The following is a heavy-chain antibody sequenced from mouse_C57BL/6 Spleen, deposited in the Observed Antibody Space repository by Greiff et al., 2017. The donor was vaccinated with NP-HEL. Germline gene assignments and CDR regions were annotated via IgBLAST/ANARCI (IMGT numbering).Heavy chain of an antibody. CDR1: GYAFSSSW. CDR3: ARAIYYYASSYVDY. Sequence: VQLQQSGPELVKPGASVKISCKASGYAFSSSWMNWVKQRPGKGLEWIGRIYPGDGDTNYNGKFKGKATLTADKSSSTAYMQLSSLTSEDSAVYFCARAIYYYASSYVDYWGQGTTLTVSS. V-gene: IGHV1-82*01. D-gene: IGHD1-1*01. CDR2: IYPGDGDT. J-gene: IGHJ2*01.